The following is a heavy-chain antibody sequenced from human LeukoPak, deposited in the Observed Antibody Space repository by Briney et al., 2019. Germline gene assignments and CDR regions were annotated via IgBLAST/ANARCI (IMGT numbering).Heavy chain of an antibody. CDR3: ATPGRIPEAANWFDP. J-gene: IGHJ5*02. CDR2: IKSRTDGGTT. CDR1: GFTFPNAW. V-gene: IGHV3-15*01. D-gene: IGHD6-13*01. Sequence: GGSLRLSCAASGFTFPNAWMSWLRQAPGKGLEWVGHIKSRTDGGTTDYAAPVKGRFTISRDDSENALYLQMNSLKTEDTAVYYCATPGRIPEAANWFDPWGQGTLVTVSS.